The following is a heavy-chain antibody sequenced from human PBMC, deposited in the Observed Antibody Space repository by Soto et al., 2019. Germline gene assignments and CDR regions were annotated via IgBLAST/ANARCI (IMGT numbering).Heavy chain of an antibody. CDR3: ARDEGLGVNYYYYGMDV. CDR1: GFTFSSYG. J-gene: IGHJ6*02. Sequence: QVQLVESGGGVVQPGRSLRLSCAASGFTFSSYGMHWVRQAPGKGLEWVAVIWYDGSNKYYADSVKGRFTISRDNSKHTLYLQMNRPRAEATAVYYCARDEGLGVNYYYYGMDVWGQGTTVTVSS. D-gene: IGHD3-10*01. V-gene: IGHV3-33*01. CDR2: IWYDGSNK.